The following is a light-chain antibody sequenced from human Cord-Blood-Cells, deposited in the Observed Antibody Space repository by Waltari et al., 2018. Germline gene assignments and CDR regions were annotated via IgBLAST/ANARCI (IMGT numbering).Light chain of an antibody. CDR2: GAS. Sequence: EIVMTQSPATLSVSPGARATLSCRASQSVSSNLAWYQQKPGQAPRLLIYGASTRATGIPARCSGSGSGTEFTLTISSLQSEDFAVYYCQQYNNWPLTFGQGTKVEIK. J-gene: IGKJ1*01. CDR1: QSVSSN. CDR3: QQYNNWPLT. V-gene: IGKV3-15*01.